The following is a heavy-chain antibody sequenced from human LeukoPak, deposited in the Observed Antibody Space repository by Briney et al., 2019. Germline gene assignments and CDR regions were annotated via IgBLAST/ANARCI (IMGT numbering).Heavy chain of an antibody. V-gene: IGHV3-30-3*01. J-gene: IGHJ4*02. CDR2: ISYDGSNK. CDR3: ARGYGYFDY. Sequence: GGSLRLSCAASGFTFSSYAMHWVRQAPGKGLEWVAVISYDGSNKYYADSVKGRFTISRDNSKNTLYLQMNSLRAEDTAVYYCARGYGYFDYWGQGTLVTVSS. D-gene: IGHD3-16*01. CDR1: GFTFSSYA.